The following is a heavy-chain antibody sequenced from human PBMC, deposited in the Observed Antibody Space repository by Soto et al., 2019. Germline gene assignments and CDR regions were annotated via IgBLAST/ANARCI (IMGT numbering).Heavy chain of an antibody. Sequence: PLSLSSAASVFSFNYYSIYWVRQAPWKGLELVSYISRLSGTIYYADSVKGRLTLSTDNAKNSLYLQMTSLRAENTAVYYWARDRDWAFDYWGPGPLVTVPS. CDR3: ARDRDWAFDY. J-gene: IGHJ4*02. CDR2: ISRLSGTI. CDR1: VFSFNYYS. D-gene: IGHD3-9*01. V-gene: IGHV3-48*01.